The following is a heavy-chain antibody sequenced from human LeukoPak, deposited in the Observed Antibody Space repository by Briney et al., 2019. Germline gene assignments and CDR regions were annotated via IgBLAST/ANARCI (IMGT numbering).Heavy chain of an antibody. V-gene: IGHV3-21*01. J-gene: IGHJ4*02. Sequence: GGSLRLSCAGSEFTFSSYSMHWVRQAPGKVLEWVSSISGRSDDIYYADSVQGRFTISRDNSKNSLYLQMKSLRAEDTALYYCARRGYHDYSGFDYWGQGTLVTVSS. CDR1: EFTFSSYS. D-gene: IGHD1-26*01. CDR2: ISGRSDDI. CDR3: ARRGYHDYSGFDY.